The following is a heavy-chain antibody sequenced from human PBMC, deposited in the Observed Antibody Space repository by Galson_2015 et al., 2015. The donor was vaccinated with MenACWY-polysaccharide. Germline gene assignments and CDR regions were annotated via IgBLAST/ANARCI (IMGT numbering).Heavy chain of an antibody. J-gene: IGHJ4*02. CDR1: GFTFSTYW. D-gene: IGHD5-12*01. Sequence: SLRLSCAASGFTFSTYWMHWVRHAPGKGLVWVSRIKSDGSSTNYADSVKGRFTISRDNAKNTLYLQMNSLRAEDTALYYCARGYSAYDWGQGPLATVSA. CDR2: IKSDGSST. CDR3: ARGYSAYD. V-gene: IGHV3-74*01.